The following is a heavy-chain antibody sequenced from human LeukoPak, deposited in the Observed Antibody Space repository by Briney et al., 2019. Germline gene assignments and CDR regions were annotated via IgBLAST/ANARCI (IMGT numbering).Heavy chain of an antibody. CDR2: ITGSDGSS. CDR1: GFTFTNYA. CDR3: AKWGDYDILTGYYVLDY. V-gene: IGHV3-23*01. Sequence: PGGSLRLSCVASGFTFTNYAMSWVRQAPGKGLEWVSVITGSDGSSYYADSVKGRFTISRDNSKNTLYLQVNSLRAEDTAVYYCAKWGDYDILTGYYVLDYWGQGTLVTVSS. D-gene: IGHD3-9*01. J-gene: IGHJ4*02.